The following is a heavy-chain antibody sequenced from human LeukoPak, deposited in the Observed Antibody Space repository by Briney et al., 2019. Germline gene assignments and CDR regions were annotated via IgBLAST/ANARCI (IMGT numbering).Heavy chain of an antibody. Sequence: ASVKVSCKASGYTFTSYGISWVRQAPGQGLEWMGWISAYNGNTNYAQKLQGRVTMTTDISTSTAYMELRSLRSDDTAVYYCASYRVWFGELSPYFDYWGQGTLVTVSS. J-gene: IGHJ4*02. CDR2: ISAYNGNT. CDR1: GYTFTSYG. V-gene: IGHV1-18*01. CDR3: ASYRVWFGELSPYFDY. D-gene: IGHD3-10*01.